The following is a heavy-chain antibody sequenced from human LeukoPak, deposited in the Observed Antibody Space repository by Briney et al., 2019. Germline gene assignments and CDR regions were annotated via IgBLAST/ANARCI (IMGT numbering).Heavy chain of an antibody. J-gene: IGHJ3*02. Sequence: SETLSLTCTVSGGSISSGGYYWSWIRQHPGKGLEWIGYIYYSGRNYYNPSLKSRVTISVDTSKNQFSLKLSSVTAADTAVYYCARNPTAQEAFDIWGQGTMVTVSS. CDR1: GGSISSGGYY. CDR2: IYYSGRN. CDR3: ARNPTAQEAFDI. V-gene: IGHV4-31*03. D-gene: IGHD4-17*01.